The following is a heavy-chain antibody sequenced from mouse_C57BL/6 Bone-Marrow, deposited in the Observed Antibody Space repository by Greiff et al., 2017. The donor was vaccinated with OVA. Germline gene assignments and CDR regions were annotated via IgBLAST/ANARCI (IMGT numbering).Heavy chain of an antibody. CDR2: INPYNGGT. D-gene: IGHD2-1*01. V-gene: IGHV1-19*01. CDR1: GYTFTDYY. J-gene: IGHJ1*03. Sequence: EVRLQQSGPVLVKPGASVKMSCKASGYTFTDYYMNWVKQSHGKSLEWIGVINPYNGGTSYNQKFKGKATLTVDKSSSTAYMELNSLTSEDSAVYYCARWGVYYGNYWYFDVWGTGTTVTVSS. CDR3: ARWGVYYGNYWYFDV.